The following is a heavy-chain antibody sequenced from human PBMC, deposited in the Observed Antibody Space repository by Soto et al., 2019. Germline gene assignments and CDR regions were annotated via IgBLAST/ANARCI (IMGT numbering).Heavy chain of an antibody. J-gene: IGHJ4*02. CDR2: ISSSSSYI. V-gene: IGHV3-21*01. CDR1: GFTFSSYS. D-gene: IGHD3-10*01. Sequence: GGSLRLSCAASGFTFSSYSMNWVRQAPGKGLEWVSSISSSSSYIYYADSVKGRFTITRDNAKNSLYLQMNSLRAEDTAVYCCARDLGGGVFDYWGQGTLVTVSS. CDR3: ARDLGGGVFDY.